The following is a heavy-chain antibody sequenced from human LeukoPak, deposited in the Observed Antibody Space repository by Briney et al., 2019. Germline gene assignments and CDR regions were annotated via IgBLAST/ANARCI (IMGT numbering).Heavy chain of an antibody. CDR1: GYTFTNYL. Sequence: GASVKVSCKASGYTFTNYLLHWVRQAPGQGLEWVGRITPSVDTTNYAQKFRDRVTMTRDASTSTVYMELSSLRSEDTAVYHCVREESGGYFDYWGQGTLVTVCS. V-gene: IGHV1-46*01. CDR3: VREESGGYFDY. D-gene: IGHD2-8*02. CDR2: ITPSVDTT. J-gene: IGHJ4*02.